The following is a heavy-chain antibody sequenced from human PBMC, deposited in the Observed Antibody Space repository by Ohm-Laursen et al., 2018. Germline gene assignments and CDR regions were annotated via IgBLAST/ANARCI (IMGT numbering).Heavy chain of an antibody. D-gene: IGHD4-23*01. CDR2: LNSNRHNT. Sequence: ASVKASCKASGYTFSSYDIIWVRQASGQGPEWMGWLNSNRHNTGYARKFRGRVSMTSDSSISTAYMELYSLTSEDTATYYCARAVRYQLLSDPWGQGTLVTVSS. V-gene: IGHV1-8*01. CDR1: GYTFSSYD. CDR3: ARAVRYQLLSDP. J-gene: IGHJ5*02.